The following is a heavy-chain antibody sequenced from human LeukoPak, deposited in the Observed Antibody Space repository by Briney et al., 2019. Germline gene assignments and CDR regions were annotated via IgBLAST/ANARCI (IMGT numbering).Heavy chain of an antibody. Sequence: ASVKVSCKASVYTFVDYYMHWVGQAPGQGLEWMGWINPNSGVTNYAQKFQGRVTITRDTYISTASRALSRLKSDETAVYFCAREAGDSAKTRVDYYYSHYMDVWGTGTTVTVSS. D-gene: IGHD1-26*01. V-gene: IGHV1-2*02. J-gene: IGHJ6*03. CDR1: VYTFVDYY. CDR2: INPNSGVT. CDR3: AREAGDSAKTRVDYYYSHYMDV.